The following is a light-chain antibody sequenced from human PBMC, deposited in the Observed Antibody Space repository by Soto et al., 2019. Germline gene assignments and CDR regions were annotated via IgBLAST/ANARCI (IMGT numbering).Light chain of an antibody. V-gene: IGKV1-33*01. Sequence: DIQMTQSPSSLSASVGDRVIITCQASQDISNYLNWYQKKTGKAPKLLIYDVFNLEAGVPSRFSGSGSGTDFTLNISSLQPEDIATYYCQQYDNLFFSFGGGTRVEIK. CDR1: QDISNY. CDR2: DVF. CDR3: QQYDNLFFS. J-gene: IGKJ4*01.